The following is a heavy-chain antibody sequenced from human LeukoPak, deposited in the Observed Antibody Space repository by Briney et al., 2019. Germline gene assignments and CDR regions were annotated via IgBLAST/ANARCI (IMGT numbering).Heavy chain of an antibody. CDR3: ATSLQLWFKVGFDY. CDR2: FDPEDGET. CDR1: GYSLTELS. J-gene: IGHJ4*02. Sequence: GASVTVSCKVSGYSLTELSMHWVRQAPGKGLEWMGGFDPEDGETIYAQKFQGRVTMTEDTSTDTAYMELSSLRSEDTAVYYCATSLQLWFKVGFDYWGQGTLVTVSS. D-gene: IGHD5-18*01. V-gene: IGHV1-24*01.